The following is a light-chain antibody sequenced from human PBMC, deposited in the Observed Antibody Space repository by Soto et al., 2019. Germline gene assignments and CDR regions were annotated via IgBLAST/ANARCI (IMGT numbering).Light chain of an antibody. CDR2: GAS. V-gene: IGKV3-20*01. J-gene: IGKJ4*01. CDR3: QQYGSSLLT. Sequence: EIVMTQSPATLSVSPGERATLSCRASQSVSSYLAWYQQKPGQAPRLLIYGASSRATGIPDRFSGSGSGTDFTLTISRLEPEDFAVYYCQQYGSSLLTFGGGTKVDI. CDR1: QSVSSY.